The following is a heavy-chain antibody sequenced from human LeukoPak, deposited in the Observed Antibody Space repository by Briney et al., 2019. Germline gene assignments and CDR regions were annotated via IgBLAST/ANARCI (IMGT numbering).Heavy chain of an antibody. J-gene: IGHJ3*02. Sequence: PSETLSLTCAVYGGSFSGYYWSWIRQPPGKGLEWIGEINHSGSTNYNPSLKSRVTISVDTFKNQFSLKLSSVTAADTAVYYCARRKEMATIPPFDIWGQGTMVTVSS. CDR1: GGSFSGYY. CDR2: INHSGST. V-gene: IGHV4-34*01. D-gene: IGHD5-24*01. CDR3: ARRKEMATIPPFDI.